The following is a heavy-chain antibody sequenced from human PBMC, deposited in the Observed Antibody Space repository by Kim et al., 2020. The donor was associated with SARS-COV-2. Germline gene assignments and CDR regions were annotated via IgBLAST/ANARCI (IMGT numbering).Heavy chain of an antibody. V-gene: IGHV4-34*01. CDR2: INHSGST. Sequence: SETLSLTCAVYGGSFSGYYWSWIRQPPGKGLEWIGEINHSGSTNYNPSLKSRVTISVDTSKNQFSLKLSSVTAADTAVYYCVRYYYDSSGSILTGGYYFDYWGQGTLVTVSS. CDR3: VRYYYDSSGSILTGGYYFDY. CDR1: GGSFSGYY. D-gene: IGHD3-22*01. J-gene: IGHJ4*02.